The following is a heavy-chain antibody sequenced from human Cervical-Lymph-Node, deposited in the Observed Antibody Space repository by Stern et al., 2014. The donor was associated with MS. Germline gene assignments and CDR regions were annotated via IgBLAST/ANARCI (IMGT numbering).Heavy chain of an antibody. CDR2: VYYSGST. D-gene: IGHD4-23*01. J-gene: IGHJ4*02. CDR3: ARSSTRGGNYYFDY. V-gene: IGHV4-39*01. CDR1: GGSISSRGTY. Sequence: QLQLQESGPGLVKPSETLSLTCIVSGGSISSRGTYWGWMRQPPGKGLEWMGIVYYSGSTFYNPSLESRVPISVDTSQNQVSLKLIFVTAADTAVYYCARSSTRGGNYYFDYWGQGTLVTVSS.